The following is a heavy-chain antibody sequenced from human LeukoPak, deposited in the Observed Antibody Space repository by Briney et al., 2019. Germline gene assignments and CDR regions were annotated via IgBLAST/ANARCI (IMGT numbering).Heavy chain of an antibody. CDR3: ARDVLVPGAFDI. D-gene: IGHD6-6*01. V-gene: IGHV3-48*01. CDR1: GFTFSSYA. J-gene: IGHJ3*02. CDR2: ISSSSSTI. Sequence: GGSLRLSCAASGFTFSSYAMSWVRQAPGKGLEWVSAISSSSSTIYYADSVKGRFTISRDNAKNSLYLQMNSLRAEDTAVYYCARDVLVPGAFDIWGQGTMVTVSS.